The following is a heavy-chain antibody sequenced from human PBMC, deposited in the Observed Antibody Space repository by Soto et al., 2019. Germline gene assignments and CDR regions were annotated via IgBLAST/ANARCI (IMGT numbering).Heavy chain of an antibody. CDR3: ARDSTYSYGYGMDV. D-gene: IGHD5-18*01. CDR2: IYYSGST. CDR1: GGSVSSGSYY. V-gene: IGHV4-61*01. Sequence: ASETLSLTCTVSGGSVSSGSYYWSWIRQPPGKGLEWIGYIYYSGSTNYNPSLTSRVTISVDTSKNQFSLKLSSVTAADTAVYYCARDSTYSYGYGMDVWGQGTPVTVSS. J-gene: IGHJ6*02.